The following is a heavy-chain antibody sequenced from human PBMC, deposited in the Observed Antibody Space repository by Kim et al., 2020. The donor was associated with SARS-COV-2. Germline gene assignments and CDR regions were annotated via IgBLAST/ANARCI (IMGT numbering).Heavy chain of an antibody. Sequence: YADSVKGRFTISRDNSKNTLYLQMNSLRAEDTAVYYCAKVIVGFTWSFDYWGQGTLVTVSS. CDR3: AKVIVGFTWSFDY. D-gene: IGHD3-16*02. V-gene: IGHV3-23*01. J-gene: IGHJ4*02.